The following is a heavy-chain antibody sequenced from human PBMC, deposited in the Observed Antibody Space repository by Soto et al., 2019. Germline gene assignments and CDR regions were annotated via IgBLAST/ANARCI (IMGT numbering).Heavy chain of an antibody. CDR1: GGAIRRGGYH. V-gene: IGHV4-39*01. J-gene: IGHJ4*02. Sequence: SETLSLTCNVSGGAIRRGGYHWGWLSQHPGKGLEWIGSVYSSGSTYYNPSLKSRVAISVDTSKNQFSLQLSSVTAADTAVYYCARTKGVAARHKGFDYWGQGTLVTVS. CDR2: VYSSGST. CDR3: ARTKGVAARHKGFDY. D-gene: IGHD6-6*01.